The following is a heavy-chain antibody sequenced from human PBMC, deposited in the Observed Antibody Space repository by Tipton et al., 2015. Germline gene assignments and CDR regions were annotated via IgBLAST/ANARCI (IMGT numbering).Heavy chain of an antibody. CDR3: ASLLLYGDYVHGLGY. J-gene: IGHJ4*02. V-gene: IGHV4-34*01. Sequence: GLVKPSETLSLTCAVHGGSFSGYYWNWIRQPPGKGLEWIGEINHSERPNYTPSLKSRVTISVDTSKNQFSLKLSSVTAADTAVYYCASLLLYGDYVHGLGYWGRGTLVTVSS. D-gene: IGHD4-17*01. CDR2: INHSERP. CDR1: GGSFSGYY.